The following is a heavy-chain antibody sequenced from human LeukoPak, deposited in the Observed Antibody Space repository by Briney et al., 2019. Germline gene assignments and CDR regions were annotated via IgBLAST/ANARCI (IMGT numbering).Heavy chain of an antibody. D-gene: IGHD1-26*01. CDR3: ARTRGSYEIDY. Sequence: SENLSLTCTVSGGSISSYYWSWIRQPPGKGLEWIGYIYYSGSTNYNPSLKSRVTISVDTSKNQFSLKLSSVTAAGTAVYYCARTRGSYEIDYWGQGTLVTVSS. J-gene: IGHJ4*02. V-gene: IGHV4-59*01. CDR1: GGSISSYY. CDR2: IYYSGST.